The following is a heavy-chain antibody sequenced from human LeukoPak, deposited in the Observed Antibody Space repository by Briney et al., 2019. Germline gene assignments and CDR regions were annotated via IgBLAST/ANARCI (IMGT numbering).Heavy chain of an antibody. CDR3: ARATMIVLSTGATSATDAFDV. CDR1: DESISGSS. V-gene: IGHV4-34*01. CDR2: INHRERS. D-gene: IGHD3-22*01. J-gene: IGHJ3*01. Sequence: SETLSLTCGVYDESISGSSWSWIRQTPGKGLEWIGEINHRERSNYNPSLKSRATISIDTSKNQVSLKLTSVTAADTAVYYCARATMIVLSTGATSATDAFDVWGQGTMVTVSS.